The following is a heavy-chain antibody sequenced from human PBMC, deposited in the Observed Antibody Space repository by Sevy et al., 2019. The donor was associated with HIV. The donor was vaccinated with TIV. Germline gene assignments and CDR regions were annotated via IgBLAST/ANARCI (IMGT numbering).Heavy chain of an antibody. Sequence: ASVKVPCKASGYTFTGYYMHWVRQAPGQGLERMGWINPNKGGTNYAQKSQGRVTMTRDRSKRTAYMELSRLNSDDTAGDYCARLPLEWLLSYYYGVDVWGQVTTVTVSS. CDR2: INPNKGGT. V-gene: IGHV1-2*02. J-gene: IGHJ6*02. D-gene: IGHD3-3*01. CDR1: GYTFTGYY. CDR3: ARLPLEWLLSYYYGVDV.